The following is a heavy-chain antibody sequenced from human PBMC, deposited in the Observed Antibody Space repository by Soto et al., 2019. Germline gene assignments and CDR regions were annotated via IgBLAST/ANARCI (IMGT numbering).Heavy chain of an antibody. CDR2: MNPNSGNT. Sequence: QVQLVQSGAEVKKPGASVKVSCKASGYTFTSYDINWVRQATGQGLEWMGWMNPNSGNTGYAQKFQGRVTMTRHTSISTAYMELSSLRSEDTAVYYCAREADYGDFDDWYFDLWGRGTLVTVSS. J-gene: IGHJ2*01. V-gene: IGHV1-8*01. CDR1: GYTFTSYD. D-gene: IGHD4-17*01. CDR3: AREADYGDFDDWYFDL.